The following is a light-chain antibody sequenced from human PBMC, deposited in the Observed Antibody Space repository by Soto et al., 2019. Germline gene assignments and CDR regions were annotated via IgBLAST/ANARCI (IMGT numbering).Light chain of an antibody. CDR1: RSDVGGYNY. Sequence: QSVLTQPAYVSGSRGQSITISCTGTRSDVGGYNYVSWYQQHPGKTPKLMIFDVTNRPSGVSNRFSGSKSGNTASLTISGLQAEDEADYYCSSYTSSSTVVFGGGTQLTVL. CDR2: DVT. V-gene: IGLV2-14*01. J-gene: IGLJ3*02. CDR3: SSYTSSSTVV.